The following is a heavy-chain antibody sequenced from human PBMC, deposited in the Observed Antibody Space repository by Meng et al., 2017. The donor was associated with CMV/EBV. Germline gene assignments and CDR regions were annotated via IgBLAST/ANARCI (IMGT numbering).Heavy chain of an antibody. D-gene: IGHD2-2*01. CDR1: GGSFSGYY. CDR3: ARGFVRQKVVPAARSNYYYYGMTS. Sequence: SETLSLTCAVYGGSFSGYYWSWIRQPPGKGLEWIGEINHSGSTNYNPSLKSRVTISVDTSKNQFSLKLSSVTAADTAVYYCARGFVRQKVVPAARSNYYYYGMTSGAKGPRSPSP. J-gene: IGHJ6*02. CDR2: INHSGST. V-gene: IGHV4-34*01.